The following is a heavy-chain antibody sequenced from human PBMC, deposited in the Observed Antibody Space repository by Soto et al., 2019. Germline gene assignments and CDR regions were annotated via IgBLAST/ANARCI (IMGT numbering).Heavy chain of an antibody. Sequence: QVQLVQSGAEVKNPGASVKVSCKASGYTFTDYYIHWVRQAPGQGLEWMGWINPNSGGTNYAQRSQGSVNMSRYTSISTAFMEFSRLRSDDTAVYYCARGGISMTLVRGGDWFDPWGQGTLVTVSS. CDR2: INPNSGGT. CDR1: GYTFTDYY. D-gene: IGHD3-22*01. J-gene: IGHJ5*02. CDR3: ARGGISMTLVRGGDWFDP. V-gene: IGHV1-2*04.